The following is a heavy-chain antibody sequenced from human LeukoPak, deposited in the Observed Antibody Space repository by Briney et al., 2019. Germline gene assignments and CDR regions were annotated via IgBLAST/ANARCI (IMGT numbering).Heavy chain of an antibody. Sequence: GGSLRLSCAASGFTFSSYAMHWVRQAPGKGLEWVAVISYDGSNKYYADSVKGRFTISRDNSKNTLYLQMNSLRAEDTAVYYCAKDPDGSGSYPVYWGQGTLVTVSS. D-gene: IGHD3-10*01. V-gene: IGHV3-30-3*01. CDR1: GFTFSSYA. J-gene: IGHJ4*02. CDR2: ISYDGSNK. CDR3: AKDPDGSGSYPVY.